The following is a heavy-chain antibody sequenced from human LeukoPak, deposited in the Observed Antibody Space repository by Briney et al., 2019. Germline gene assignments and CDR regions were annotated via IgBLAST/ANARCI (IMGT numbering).Heavy chain of an antibody. CDR2: MNPNSGNT. V-gene: IGHV1-8*01. CDR3: ARHYSYGYYYYGMDV. Sequence: ASVKVSCKASGYTFTSYDINWVRQATGQGLEWMGWMNPNSGNTGYAQKFQGRVTMTRNTSISTAYMELSSLRSEETAVYYCARHYSYGYYYYGMDVWGQGTTVTVSS. D-gene: IGHD5-18*01. J-gene: IGHJ6*02. CDR1: GYTFTSYD.